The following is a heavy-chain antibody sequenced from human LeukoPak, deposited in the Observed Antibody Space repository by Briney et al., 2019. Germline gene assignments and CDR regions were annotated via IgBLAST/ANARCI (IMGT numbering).Heavy chain of an antibody. J-gene: IGHJ4*02. Sequence: GGSLRLSCAASGFTFINYNMNWVRQAPGKGLEWVSSISSSSVYKYYADSVKGRFTISRDNAKNSLYLQMNSLRDEDTAVYYCAREGVVVSAAVDYWGQGTLVTVSS. CDR1: GFTFINYN. D-gene: IGHD2-2*01. CDR2: ISSSSVYK. V-gene: IGHV3-21*01. CDR3: AREGVVVSAAVDY.